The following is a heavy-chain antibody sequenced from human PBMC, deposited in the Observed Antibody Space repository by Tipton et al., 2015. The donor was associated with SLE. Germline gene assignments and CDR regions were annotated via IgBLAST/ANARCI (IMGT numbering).Heavy chain of an antibody. D-gene: IGHD6-13*01. CDR1: GFTLSSYW. CDR2: IKQDGSEE. J-gene: IGHJ5*02. Sequence: GSLRLSCAASGFTLSSYWMSWVRQTPGKGLEWVANIKQDGSEEYYVDSVKGRFTISRDNAKNSLDLQMNSLRAEDMAVYYCARTSSTWANWFDPWGQGTLVTVSS. CDR3: ARTSSTWANWFDP. V-gene: IGHV3-7*01.